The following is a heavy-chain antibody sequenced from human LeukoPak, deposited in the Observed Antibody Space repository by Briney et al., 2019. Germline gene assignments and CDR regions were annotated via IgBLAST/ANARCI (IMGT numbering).Heavy chain of an antibody. Sequence: GGSLRLSCAASGFTFSSYSMNWVRQAPGKGLEWVSSISSSSNYIYYADSVKGRFTISRDNAKNSLYLQMNSLRAEDTAVYYCASVDTARWGQGTLVTVSS. D-gene: IGHD5-18*01. J-gene: IGHJ4*02. CDR2: ISSSSNYI. CDR1: GFTFSSYS. CDR3: ASVDTAR. V-gene: IGHV3-21*01.